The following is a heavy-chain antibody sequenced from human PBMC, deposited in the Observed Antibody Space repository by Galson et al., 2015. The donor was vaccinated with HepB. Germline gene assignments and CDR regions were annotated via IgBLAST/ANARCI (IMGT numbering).Heavy chain of an antibody. CDR3: AKGGDSGFSPFDN. J-gene: IGHJ4*02. CDR1: GFTFSAYA. Sequence: SLRLSCAASGFTFSAYAMNWVRQAPGKGLEWVSTVTGTGGSTYHADSLKGRFTVSRDNSKNTLYLQMNSLRADDTAIYYCAKGGDSGFSPFDNWGQGTLVTASS. D-gene: IGHD4-17*01. V-gene: IGHV3-23*01. CDR2: VTGTGGST.